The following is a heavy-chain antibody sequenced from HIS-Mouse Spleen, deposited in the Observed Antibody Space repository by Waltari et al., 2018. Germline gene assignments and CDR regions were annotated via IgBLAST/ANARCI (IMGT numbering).Heavy chain of an antibody. V-gene: IGHV4-39*07. CDR1: GGSISSSSYY. CDR2: IYYSGRT. Sequence: QLQLQESGPGLVKPSETLSLTCTVSGGSISSSSYYWGWIRQPPGKGLEWIGSIYYSGRTYYTPSLKSPVTISVDTSKNPFSLKLSSVTAADTAVYYCAREIPYSSSWYDWYFDLWGRGTLVTVSS. D-gene: IGHD6-13*01. CDR3: AREIPYSSSWYDWYFDL. J-gene: IGHJ2*01.